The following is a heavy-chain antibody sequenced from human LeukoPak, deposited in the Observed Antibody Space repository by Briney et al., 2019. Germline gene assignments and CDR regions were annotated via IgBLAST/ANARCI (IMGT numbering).Heavy chain of an antibody. J-gene: IGHJ4*02. V-gene: IGHV1-69*05. Sequence: SVKVSCKASGGTFSSYAISWVRQAPGQGLEWMGRIIPIFGTANYAQKFQGRVTITTDESTSTAYMELSSLRSEDTAVYYCARDAIVGATLDYWGQGTLVTVSS. CDR1: GGTFSSYA. D-gene: IGHD1-26*01. CDR2: IIPIFGTA. CDR3: ARDAIVGATLDY.